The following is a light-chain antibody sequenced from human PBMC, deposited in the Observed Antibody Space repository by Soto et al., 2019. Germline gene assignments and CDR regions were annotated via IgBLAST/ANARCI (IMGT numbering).Light chain of an antibody. Sequence: QSALIQPPSVSGSPGQSVTISCTGTSSDVGSYDYVSWYQQHPGTVPKPMIYNVNTRPSGVPDRFSGSKSGNTASMTISGLQAEDEADYYCTSYTSSNTPVFGTGTKVTVL. CDR3: TSYTSSNTPV. V-gene: IGLV2-18*02. CDR2: NVN. J-gene: IGLJ1*01. CDR1: SSDVGSYDY.